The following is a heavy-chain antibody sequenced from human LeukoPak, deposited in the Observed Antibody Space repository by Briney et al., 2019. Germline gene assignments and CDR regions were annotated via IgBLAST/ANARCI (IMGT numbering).Heavy chain of an antibody. Sequence: SVKVSCKASGGTFSSYAISWVRQAPGQGLEWMGRIIPIFGTANYAQKFQGRVTITTDESTSTAYMELSSLRSEDTAVYYCARGPIVGATTPLDYWGQGTLVTVS. CDR2: IIPIFGTA. CDR1: GGTFSSYA. D-gene: IGHD1-26*01. CDR3: ARGPIVGATTPLDY. J-gene: IGHJ4*02. V-gene: IGHV1-69*05.